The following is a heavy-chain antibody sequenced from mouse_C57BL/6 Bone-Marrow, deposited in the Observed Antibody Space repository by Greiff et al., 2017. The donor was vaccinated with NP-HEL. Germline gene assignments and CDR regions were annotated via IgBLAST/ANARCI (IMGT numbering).Heavy chain of an antibody. CDR1: GFSLTSYG. J-gene: IGHJ4*01. Sequence: VQLQQSGPGLVQPSQSLSITCTVSGFSLTSYGVHWVRQSPGKGLEWLGVTWRGGSTDYNAAFMSRLSITKDNSKSQVFFKMNSLQADDTAIYYCAKGGGSKNYYAMDYWGQGTSVTVSS. V-gene: IGHV2-5*01. CDR2: TWRGGST. CDR3: AKGGGSKNYYAMDY. D-gene: IGHD1-1*01.